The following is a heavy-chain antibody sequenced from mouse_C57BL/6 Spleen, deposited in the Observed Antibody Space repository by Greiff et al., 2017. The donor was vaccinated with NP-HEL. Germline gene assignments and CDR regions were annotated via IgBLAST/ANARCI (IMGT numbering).Heavy chain of an antibody. CDR1: GYSITSGYY. J-gene: IGHJ1*03. CDR3: ARKGLLRWYFDV. CDR2: ISYDGSN. Sequence: VQLKESGPGLVKPSQSLSLTCSVTGYSITSGYYWNWIRQFPGNKLEWMGYISYDGSNNYNPSLKNRISITRDTSKNQFFLKLNSVTTEDTATYYCARKGLLRWYFDVWGTGTTVTVSS. V-gene: IGHV3-6*01. D-gene: IGHD1-1*01.